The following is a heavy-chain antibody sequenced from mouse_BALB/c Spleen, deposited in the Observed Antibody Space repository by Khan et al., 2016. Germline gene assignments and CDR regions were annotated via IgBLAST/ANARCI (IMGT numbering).Heavy chain of an antibody. CDR2: IDPANGNT. D-gene: IGHD1-1*01. CDR1: GFNIKDTF. V-gene: IGHV14-3*02. CDR3: ARRCPIYYHGSTYDY. J-gene: IGHJ2*01. Sequence: VQLQQSGAELVKPGASVKLSCTASGFNIKDTFMHWVKQRPEQGLEWIGRIDPANGNTRYDPKFQGKATITADTSSNTAYLQLSSLTSEDTAVYYCARRCPIYYHGSTYDYWGQGTTLTVSS.